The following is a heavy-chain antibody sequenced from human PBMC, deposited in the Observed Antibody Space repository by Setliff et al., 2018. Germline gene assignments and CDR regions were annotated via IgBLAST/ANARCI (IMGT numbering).Heavy chain of an antibody. Sequence: ESGFTFSNYGMHWVRRAPGKGLEWVTYIQHDGNIKHYADSVKGRCTISRDNSKNTLYLEMSSLRPEDTAVYYCAKVIGGYPPKPSDYWGQGTLVTVSS. CDR3: AKVIGGYPPKPSDY. J-gene: IGHJ4*02. CDR1: GFTFSNYG. V-gene: IGHV3-30*02. CDR2: IQHDGNIK. D-gene: IGHD3-16*02.